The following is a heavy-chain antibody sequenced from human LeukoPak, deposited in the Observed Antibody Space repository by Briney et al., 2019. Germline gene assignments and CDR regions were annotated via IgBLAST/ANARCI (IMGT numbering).Heavy chain of an antibody. J-gene: IGHJ3*02. D-gene: IGHD6-19*01. Sequence: ASVKVSCKASGGTFSSYAISWVRQAPGQGLEWMGRIIPILGIANYAQKFQGRVTITADKSTSTAYMELSSPRSEDTAVYYCAKAVAGRGDAFDIWGQGTMVTVSS. CDR3: AKAVAGRGDAFDI. CDR1: GGTFSSYA. V-gene: IGHV1-69*04. CDR2: IIPILGIA.